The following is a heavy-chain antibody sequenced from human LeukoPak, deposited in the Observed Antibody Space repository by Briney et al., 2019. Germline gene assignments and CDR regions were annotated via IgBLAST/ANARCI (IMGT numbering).Heavy chain of an antibody. D-gene: IGHD4-23*01. V-gene: IGHV1-69*05. CDR1: GGTFSSYA. CDR2: IIPIFGTA. CDR3: AATVGVSLGYYYMDV. J-gene: IGHJ6*03. Sequence: ASVKVSCKASGGTFSSYAISWVRQAPGQGLEWMGGIIPIFGTANYAQKFQGGVTITTDESTSTAYMELSSLRSEDTAVYYCAATVGVSLGYYYMDVWGKGTTVTVSS.